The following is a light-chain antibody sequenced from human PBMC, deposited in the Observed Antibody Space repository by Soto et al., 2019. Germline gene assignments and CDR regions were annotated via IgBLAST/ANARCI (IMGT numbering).Light chain of an antibody. J-gene: IGKJ4*01. V-gene: IGKV3-11*01. CDR3: QPRRNWRPLT. Sequence: EVVMTQSPATLSASPGERVIVSCRASQYIGSYLAWYQQKPGQAPRLLIYDASNRATGIPARFSGSGSGTDFTLTISSLEPEDFAVYYCQPRRNWRPLTFGGGTKGHIK. CDR1: QYIGSY. CDR2: DAS.